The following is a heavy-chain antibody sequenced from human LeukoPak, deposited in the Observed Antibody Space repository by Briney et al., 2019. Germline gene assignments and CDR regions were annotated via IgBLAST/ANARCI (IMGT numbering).Heavy chain of an antibody. J-gene: IGHJ4*02. V-gene: IGHV1-2*02. D-gene: IGHD4/OR15-4a*01. CDR2: INPNTGGT. CDR1: GYTLTSYG. Sequence: ASVKVSCKASGYTLTSYGIGWVRQAPGQGLQWMGWINPNTGGTNYAQKFQGRVTMTRDTSISTAYMELSRLRSDDTAVYYCASGDYGDPPLNYWGQGTLVTVSS. CDR3: ASGDYGDPPLNY.